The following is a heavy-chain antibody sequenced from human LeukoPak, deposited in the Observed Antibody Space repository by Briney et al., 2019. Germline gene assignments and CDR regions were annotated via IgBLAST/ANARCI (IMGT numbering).Heavy chain of an antibody. D-gene: IGHD3-22*01. CDR1: GFTFSSYW. V-gene: IGHV3-7*01. CDR3: ARDLYYYDSSGYYLDAFDI. Sequence: QPGGSLRLSCAASGFTFSSYWMSWVRQAPGKGLEWVANIKQDGSEKYYVDSVKGRFTISRDNAKNSLYLQMNSLRAEDTAVYYCARDLYYYDSSGYYLDAFDIWGQGTMVTVSS. CDR2: IKQDGSEK. J-gene: IGHJ3*02.